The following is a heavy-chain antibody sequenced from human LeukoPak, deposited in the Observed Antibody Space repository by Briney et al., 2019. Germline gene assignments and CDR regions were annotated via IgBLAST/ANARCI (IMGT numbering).Heavy chain of an antibody. J-gene: IGHJ1*01. CDR3: GYFDPPTGY. V-gene: IGHV3-66*01. Sequence: SGGSLRLPCAASGFTVSSNYMSWVRQAPGMGLEWVSVIFSGGTTYYADSVKGRFTISRDNSKNTLYLQVNSLRAEDTAVYYCGYFDPPTGYWGQGTLVTVSS. D-gene: IGHD3-9*01. CDR2: IFSGGTT. CDR1: GFTVSSNY.